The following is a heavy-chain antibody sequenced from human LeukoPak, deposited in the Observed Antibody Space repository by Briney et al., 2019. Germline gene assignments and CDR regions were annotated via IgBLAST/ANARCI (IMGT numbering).Heavy chain of an antibody. V-gene: IGHV1-2*06. CDR2: INPNSGDT. CDR1: GYTFTGYY. D-gene: IGHD6-19*01. Sequence: GASVKVSCKASGYTFTGYYMHWVRQAPGQGLEWMGRINPNSGDTNYAQKFQGRVTMTRDTSISTAYMELSRLRSDDTAVYYCARTVAGDNDAFDIWGQGTMVTVSS. J-gene: IGHJ3*02. CDR3: ARTVAGDNDAFDI.